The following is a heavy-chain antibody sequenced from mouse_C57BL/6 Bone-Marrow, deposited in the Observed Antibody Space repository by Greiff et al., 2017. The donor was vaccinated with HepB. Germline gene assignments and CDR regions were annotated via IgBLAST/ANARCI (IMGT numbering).Heavy chain of an antibody. CDR2: IYPGDGDT. J-gene: IGHJ3*01. V-gene: IGHV1-82*01. Sequence: VQLQESGPELVKPGASVKISCKASGYAFSSSWMNWVKQRPGKGLEWIGRIYPGDGDTNYNGKFKGKATLTADKSSSTAYMQLSSLTSEDSAVYFCARKRFAYWGQGTLVTVSA. CDR1: GYAFSSSW. CDR3: ARKRFAY.